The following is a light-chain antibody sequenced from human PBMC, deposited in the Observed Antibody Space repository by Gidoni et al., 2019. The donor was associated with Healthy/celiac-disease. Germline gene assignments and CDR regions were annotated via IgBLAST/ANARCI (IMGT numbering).Light chain of an antibody. J-gene: IGKJ3*01. CDR3: QQSYSTPFT. CDR1: QSISSY. V-gene: IGKV1-39*01. Sequence: DIQMTKSPSSLSASVGDRVTITCRARQSISSYLNWYQQKPGKAPKLLIYAASSLQSWVPSSFSGSGSGTDFTLTISSLQPEDFATYYCQQSYSTPFTFGPGTKVDIK. CDR2: AAS.